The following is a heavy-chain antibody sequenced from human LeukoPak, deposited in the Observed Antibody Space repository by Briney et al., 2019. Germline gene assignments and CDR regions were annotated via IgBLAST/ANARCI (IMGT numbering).Heavy chain of an antibody. CDR2: IYSSGST. CDR3: AGAEQWLVSYYYYYMDV. D-gene: IGHD6-19*01. V-gene: IGHV4-61*02. Sequence: SETLSLTCTVSGGSITSVSYSWSWIRQPAGKGLEWIGRIYSSGSTNSNPSLKSRVTISVDASKNQFSLKLSSVTAADTAVYYCAGAEQWLVSYYYYYMDVWGKGTTVTVSS. J-gene: IGHJ6*03. CDR1: GGSITSVSYS.